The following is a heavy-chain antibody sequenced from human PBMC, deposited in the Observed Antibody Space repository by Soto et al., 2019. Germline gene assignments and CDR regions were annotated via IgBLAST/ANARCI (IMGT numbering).Heavy chain of an antibody. J-gene: IGHJ5*02. CDR2: TYYSGTT. V-gene: IGHV4-39*01. CDR3: TRRYNCNDNYFDP. CDR1: GASISVHIYY. D-gene: IGHD2-15*01. Sequence: SETLSLTSTVSGASISVHIYYWTWLRHPPGKGLEWIGSTYYSGTTYFNPSLKSRATISVDTSKNQFSLRLTSVTAADTAIYYCTRRYNCNDNYFDPWGPGVLVTVSS.